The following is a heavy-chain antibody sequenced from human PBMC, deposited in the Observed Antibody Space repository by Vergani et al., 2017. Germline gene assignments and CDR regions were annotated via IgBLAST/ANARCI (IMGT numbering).Heavy chain of an antibody. D-gene: IGHD5-12*01. J-gene: IGHJ5*02. CDR1: GGSISSGAFS. Sequence: QLQLQESGSGLVKPSQTLSLNCAASGGSISSGAFSWGWIRQPPGRGLQWIGHIFQSGSPDYNASLKSRVNISLDTSKNQFSLKLSSVTAADTAVYYCARFIVDIVATSFNWFDPWGQGTLVTVSS. CDR2: IFQSGSP. CDR3: ARFIVDIVATSFNWFDP. V-gene: IGHV4-30-2*02.